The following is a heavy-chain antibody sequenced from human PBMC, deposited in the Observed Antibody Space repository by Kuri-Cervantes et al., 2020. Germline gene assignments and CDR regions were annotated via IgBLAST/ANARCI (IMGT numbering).Heavy chain of an antibody. J-gene: IGHJ4*02. Sequence: LSLTCAASGFTFSDYYMSWIRQAPGKGLEWVSYISSSGSTIYYADSVKGRFTISRDNSKNTLYLQMNSLRAEDTAVYYCAKAAPGYGDYGAIPPFDYWGQGTLVTVSS. CDR1: GFTFSDYY. D-gene: IGHD4-17*01. V-gene: IGHV3-11*01. CDR3: AKAAPGYGDYGAIPPFDY. CDR2: ISSSGSTI.